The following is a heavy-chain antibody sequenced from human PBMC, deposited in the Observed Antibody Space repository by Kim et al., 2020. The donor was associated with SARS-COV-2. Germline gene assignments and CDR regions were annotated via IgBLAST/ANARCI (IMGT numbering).Heavy chain of an antibody. J-gene: IGHJ3*02. V-gene: IGHV6-1*01. Sequence: SVKSRITINPDTAKNQFSLQLNSVTPEDTAVYYCARDIVVVTATLEAFDIWGQGTMVTVSS. D-gene: IGHD2-21*02. CDR3: ARDIVVVTATLEAFDI.